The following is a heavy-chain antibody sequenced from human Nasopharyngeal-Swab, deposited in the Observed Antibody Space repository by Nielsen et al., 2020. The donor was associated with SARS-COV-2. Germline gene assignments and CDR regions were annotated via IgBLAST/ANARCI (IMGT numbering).Heavy chain of an antibody. J-gene: IGHJ4*02. Sequence: SETLSLTCTVSGGSISSYYWCWIRQPPGKGLEWIGYIYYSGSTNYNPSLKSRVTISVDTSKNQSSLKLSSVTAADTAVYYCARGYHSSSLDYWGQGTLVTVSS. V-gene: IGHV4-59*13. CDR3: ARGYHSSSLDY. CDR2: IYYSGST. CDR1: GGSISSYY. D-gene: IGHD6-13*01.